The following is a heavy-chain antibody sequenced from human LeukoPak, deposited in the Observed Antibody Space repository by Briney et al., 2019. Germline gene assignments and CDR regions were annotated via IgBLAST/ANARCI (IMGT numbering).Heavy chain of an antibody. CDR3: ARDHSGFISYYDSSGYSPGAFDI. J-gene: IGHJ3*02. D-gene: IGHD3-22*01. Sequence: GGSLRLSCAASGFTVSSNYMSWVRQAPGKGLEWVSVIYSGGSTYYADSVKGRFTISRGNSKNTLYLQMNSLRAEDTAVYYCARDHSGFISYYDSSGYSPGAFDIWGQGTMVTVSS. CDR2: IYSGGST. CDR1: GFTVSSNY. V-gene: IGHV3-66*02.